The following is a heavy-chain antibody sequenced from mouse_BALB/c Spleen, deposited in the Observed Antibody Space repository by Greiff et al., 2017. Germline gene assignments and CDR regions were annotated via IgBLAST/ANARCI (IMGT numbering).Heavy chain of an antibody. CDR3: ARDYAHEGYFDV. CDR2: INPGSGGT. Sequence: QVQLKQSGAELVRPGTSVKVSCKASGYAFTNYLIEWVKQRPGQGLEWIGVINPGSGGTNYNEKFKGKATLTADKSSSTAYMQLSSLTSDDSAVYFCARDYAHEGYFDVWGAGTTVTVSS. J-gene: IGHJ1*01. D-gene: IGHD1-1*02. V-gene: IGHV1-54*03. CDR1: GYAFTNYL.